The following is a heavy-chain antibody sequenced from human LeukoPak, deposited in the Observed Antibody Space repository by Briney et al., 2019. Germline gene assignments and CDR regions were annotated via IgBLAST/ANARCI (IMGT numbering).Heavy chain of an antibody. D-gene: IGHD3-10*01. CDR2: MNQEGSEK. V-gene: IGHV3-7*01. CDR1: RFTFGNYW. CDR3: ARASEQYGSGTYYFYGMDV. J-gene: IGHJ6*01. Sequence: GGSLRLSCAASRFTFGNYWMSSVRQARGKGLEWVDTMNQEGSEKNYVASVKGRFTISRDNAKHSLYLQMNSLRAEGTSVSACARASEQYGSGTYYFYGMDVWGQGTTVTV.